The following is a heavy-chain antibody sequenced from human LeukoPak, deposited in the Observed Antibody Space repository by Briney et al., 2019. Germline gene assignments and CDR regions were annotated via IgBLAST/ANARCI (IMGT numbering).Heavy chain of an antibody. J-gene: IGHJ5*02. CDR3: ARDVVVEVGMLPTDSWFDP. Sequence: ASVKVSCKASGYTFTSYYMHWVRQAPGQGLEWMGIINPSGGSTSYAQKFQGRVTMTSDTSTSTVYMELSSLTYDDTAVYYCARDVVVEVGMLPTDSWFDPWGRGTLVAVSS. CDR2: INPSGGST. D-gene: IGHD2-15*01. CDR1: GYTFTSYY. V-gene: IGHV1-46*01.